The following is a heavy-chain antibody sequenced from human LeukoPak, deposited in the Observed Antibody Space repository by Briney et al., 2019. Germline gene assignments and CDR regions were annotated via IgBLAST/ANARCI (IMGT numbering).Heavy chain of an antibody. CDR1: GGSLSSGGYY. Sequence: PSQTLSLTCTVTGGSLSSGGYYWSWIRQHPGRGLEWIGYIYYSGSTYYNPSLKSRVTISVDTSKNQFSLRLSSVTAADTAVYYCARVANYDFWSGYLYYYYYYMDVWGKGTTVTVSS. V-gene: IGHV4-31*03. CDR2: IYYSGST. J-gene: IGHJ6*03. CDR3: ARVANYDFWSGYLYYYYYYMDV. D-gene: IGHD3-3*01.